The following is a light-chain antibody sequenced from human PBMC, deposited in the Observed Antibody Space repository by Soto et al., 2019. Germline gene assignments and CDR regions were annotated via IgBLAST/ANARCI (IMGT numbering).Light chain of an antibody. V-gene: IGKV3-20*01. CDR2: DAS. CDR1: QTIINNY. Sequence: EIVLTQSPDTLSSSPGERATLSCRASQTIINNYLAWYQHRPGQAPRLLIYDASTRATGIPDRFSGSASGTDFTLTIRRLEPEDFTVYYCQQYSDSPPFTFGQGTRLDI. J-gene: IGKJ5*01. CDR3: QQYSDSPPFT.